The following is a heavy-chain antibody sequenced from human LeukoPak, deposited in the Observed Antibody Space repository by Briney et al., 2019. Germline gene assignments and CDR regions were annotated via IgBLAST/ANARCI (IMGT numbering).Heavy chain of an antibody. CDR1: GFTFSSYV. D-gene: IGHD3-22*01. Sequence: PGGSLRLSCAASGFTFSSYVMSWVRQTPGKGLEWVSYISSSGSSIYYADSVKGRFTISRDNAKNSLCLQMNSLRAEDTAVYYCARQYYYDTSGYDAFDIWGQGTMVTVSS. CDR3: ARQYYYDTSGYDAFDI. V-gene: IGHV3-48*03. CDR2: ISSSGSSI. J-gene: IGHJ3*02.